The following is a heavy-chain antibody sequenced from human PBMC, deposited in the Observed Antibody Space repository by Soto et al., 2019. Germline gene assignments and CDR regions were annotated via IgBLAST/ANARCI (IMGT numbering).Heavy chain of an antibody. CDR3: VRHKAGGITTLGFGLDP. CDR2: IYPGDSDT. Sequence: PGESVKISCXSSEYSFTKYWIAWVRQMPGKGLEWMGIIYPGDSDTRYSPSFQGQATISADKSISTAYLQWSSLKASDTAMYYCVRHKAGGITTLGFGLDPWGQGTLVTVSS. CDR1: EYSFTKYW. V-gene: IGHV5-51*01. J-gene: IGHJ5*02. D-gene: IGHD3-16*01.